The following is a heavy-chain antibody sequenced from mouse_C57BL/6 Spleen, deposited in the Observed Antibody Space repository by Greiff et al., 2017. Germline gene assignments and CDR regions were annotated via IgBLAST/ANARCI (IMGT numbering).Heavy chain of an antibody. CDR2: INPSNGGT. CDR1: GYTFTSYW. Sequence: QVQLQQPGTELVKPGASVKLSCKASGYTFTSYWMHWVKQRPGQGLEWIGNINPSNGGTNYNEKFKSKATLTVDKSSSTAYMQLSSLTSEDSAVYYCARLGAYGSSSTASFAYWGQGTLVTVSA. J-gene: IGHJ3*01. V-gene: IGHV1-53*01. D-gene: IGHD1-1*01. CDR3: ARLGAYGSSSTASFAY.